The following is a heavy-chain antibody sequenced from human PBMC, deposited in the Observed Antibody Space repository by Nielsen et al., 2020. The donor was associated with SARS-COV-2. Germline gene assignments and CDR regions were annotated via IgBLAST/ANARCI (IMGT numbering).Heavy chain of an antibody. D-gene: IGHD1-26*01. Sequence: SVKVSCKASGYTFTSYGISWVRQAPGQGLEWMGGIVPIFGTAIYAQKFQARVTITADESTRTAFMDLRSLRSEDTAVYYCARRVGASLGGAYDIWGQGTMVTVSS. CDR3: ARRVGASLGGAYDI. CDR1: GYTFTSYG. CDR2: IVPIFGTA. V-gene: IGHV1-69*13. J-gene: IGHJ3*02.